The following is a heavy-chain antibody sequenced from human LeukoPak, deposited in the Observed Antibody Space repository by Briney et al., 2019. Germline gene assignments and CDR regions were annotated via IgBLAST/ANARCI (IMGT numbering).Heavy chain of an antibody. CDR2: ISSSSRSYI. J-gene: IGHJ4*02. CDR1: GFTFSSYS. V-gene: IGHV3-21*01. CDR3: ARGQDLFDY. Sequence: GGSLRLSCAASGFTFSSYSMNWVRQAPGKGLEWVSSISSSSRSYIYYADSVKGRFTISRDNAKNSLYLQMNSLRAEDTAVYYCARGQDLFDYWGQGTLVTVSS.